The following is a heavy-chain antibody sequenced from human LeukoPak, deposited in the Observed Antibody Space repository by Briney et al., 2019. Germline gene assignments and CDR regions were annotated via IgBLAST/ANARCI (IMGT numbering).Heavy chain of an antibody. CDR2: INISGFT. Sequence: PGGSLRLSCAASGFTVSSDHMSWVRQAPGKGLEWVSLINISGFTYYADSVKGRFTISRDNSKNTLHLQMNRLGDEDTAVYYCARVVDHDYYDFYLDNWGQGTLVTVSS. V-gene: IGHV3-53*01. D-gene: IGHD4-17*01. J-gene: IGHJ4*02. CDR1: GFTVSSDH. CDR3: ARVVDHDYYDFYLDN.